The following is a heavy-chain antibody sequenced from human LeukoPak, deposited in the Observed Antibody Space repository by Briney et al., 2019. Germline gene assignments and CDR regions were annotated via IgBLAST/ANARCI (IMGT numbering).Heavy chain of an antibody. D-gene: IGHD7-27*01. CDR1: GFTFSSYA. Sequence: GRSLRLSCAASGFTFSSYAMHWVRQAPGKGLECVAVISYDGSNKYYADSVKGRFTISRDNSKNTLYLQMNSLRAEDTAVYYCARETGSYLGYWGQGTLVTVSS. CDR2: ISYDGSNK. V-gene: IGHV3-30*14. J-gene: IGHJ4*02. CDR3: ARETGSYLGY.